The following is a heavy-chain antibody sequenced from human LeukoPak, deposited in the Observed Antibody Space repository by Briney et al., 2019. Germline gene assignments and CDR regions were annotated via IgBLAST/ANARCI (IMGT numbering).Heavy chain of an antibody. J-gene: IGHJ4*02. CDR1: GFTFSSYE. Sequence: GGSLRLSCAASGFTFSSYEMNWVRQAPGKGLEWVSHISSYVTTVYYADSVRGRFTLSRDNAKNSVSLQMNSLRAEDTAVYYCARDKRKGIVGSSKSYFNYWGQGTLVTVSS. D-gene: IGHD1-26*01. V-gene: IGHV3-48*03. CDR2: ISSYVTTV. CDR3: ARDKRKGIVGSSKSYFNY.